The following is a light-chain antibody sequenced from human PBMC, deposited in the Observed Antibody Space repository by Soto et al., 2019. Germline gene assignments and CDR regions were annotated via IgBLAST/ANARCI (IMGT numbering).Light chain of an antibody. V-gene: IGKV3-11*01. CDR2: DAS. CDR3: QQRSNRPPIFT. Sequence: EIVLTQSPATLSLSPGERATLSCRASQSVSSYLAWYQQKPGQAPRLLIYDASNRSTGIPARFSGSGSGTDFTLTISSREPEDFAVYYCQQRSNRPPIFTFGPGTKVDIK. J-gene: IGKJ3*01. CDR1: QSVSSY.